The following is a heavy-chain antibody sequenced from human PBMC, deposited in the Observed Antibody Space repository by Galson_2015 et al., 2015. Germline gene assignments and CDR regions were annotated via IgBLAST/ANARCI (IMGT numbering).Heavy chain of an antibody. V-gene: IGHV3-48*02. J-gene: IGHJ4*02. D-gene: IGHD4-17*01. Sequence: SLRLSCAASGFTSSANSMNWVRQAPGKGLEWVSYISSSSSTIYYADSVKGRFTVSRDNAKNSLYLQMNSLGDEDTAVYYCVRGDYVFDYWGQGTLVTVSS. CDR1: GFTSSANS. CDR3: VRGDYVFDY. CDR2: ISSSSSTI.